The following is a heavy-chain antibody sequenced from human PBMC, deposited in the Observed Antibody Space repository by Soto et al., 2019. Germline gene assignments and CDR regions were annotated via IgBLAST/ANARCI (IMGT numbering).Heavy chain of an antibody. J-gene: IGHJ4*02. V-gene: IGHV3-23*01. CDR3: ARRGERWLPEEY. CDR1: GFTFHIYP. Sequence: EVQLLESGGGLVQPGGSLRLSCAASGFTFHIYPMSWVRQTPGKGLEWVSTISRGSDDTQYAHSVKGRFTLTRDDSKQMLFLQLNALRAEDSAVYYCARRGERWLPEEYWGQGTLVTVSS. D-gene: IGHD6-19*01. CDR2: ISRGSDDT.